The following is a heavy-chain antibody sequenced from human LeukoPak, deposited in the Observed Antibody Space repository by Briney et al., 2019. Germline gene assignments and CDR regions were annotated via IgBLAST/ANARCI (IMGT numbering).Heavy chain of an antibody. V-gene: IGHV1-2*02. CDR2: INPNDGDT. D-gene: IGHD2-2*01. J-gene: IGHJ4*02. Sequence: ASVNVSCTASGYTFTDYYMHWVRQAPGQGFEWMGWINPNDGDTNYAQKFQGRVTMTRDTSISTAHMEVSRLRSDDRAVYYCARANLLYCSSSTCLFDYWGRGTLVTVSS. CDR3: ARANLLYCSSSTCLFDY. CDR1: GYTFTDYY.